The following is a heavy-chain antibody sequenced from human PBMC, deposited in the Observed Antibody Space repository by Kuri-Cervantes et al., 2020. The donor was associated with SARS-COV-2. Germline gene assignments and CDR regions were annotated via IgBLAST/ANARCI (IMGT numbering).Heavy chain of an antibody. J-gene: IGHJ6*02. V-gene: IGHV3-33*01. Sequence: GESLKISCAASGFTFSSYGMHWVRQAPGKGLEWVAVIWYDGSNKYYADSVKGRFTISRDNAKNSLYLQMNSLRAEDTAVYYCARSKGGYCSSTSCHRYGMDVWGQGTTVTVSS. D-gene: IGHD2-2*01. CDR3: ARSKGGYCSSTSCHRYGMDV. CDR1: GFTFSSYG. CDR2: IWYDGSNK.